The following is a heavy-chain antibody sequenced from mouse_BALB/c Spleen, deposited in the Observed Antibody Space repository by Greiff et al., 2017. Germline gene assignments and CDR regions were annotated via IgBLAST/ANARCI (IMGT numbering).Heavy chain of an antibody. CDR2: INPSTGYT. CDR3: ADYFDY. V-gene: IGHV1-7*01. J-gene: IGHJ2*01. CDR1: GYTFTSYW. Sequence: QVQLQQSGAELAKPGASVKMSCKASGYTFTSYWMHWVKQRPGQGLEWIGYINPSTGYTEYTQKFKDKATLTADKSSSTAYMQLSSLTSEDSAVYYCADYFDYWGQGTTLTVSS.